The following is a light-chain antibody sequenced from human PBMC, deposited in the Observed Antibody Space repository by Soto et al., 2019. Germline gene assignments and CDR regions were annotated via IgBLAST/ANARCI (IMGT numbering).Light chain of an antibody. V-gene: IGLV2-14*03. J-gene: IGLJ2*01. CDR2: DVN. Sequence: QSALTQPASVSGSPGQSITISCTGTSSVIGAYNFVSWYQQHPGKAPKLMLYDVNIRPSGVSNRFSGSKSGNTASLTISGLQAEDEADYYCTSWTTSTTKIFGGGTKVTVL. CDR1: SSVIGAYNF. CDR3: TSWTTSTTKI.